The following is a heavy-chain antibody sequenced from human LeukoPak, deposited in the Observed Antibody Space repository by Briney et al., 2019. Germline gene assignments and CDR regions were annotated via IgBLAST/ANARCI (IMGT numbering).Heavy chain of an antibody. CDR1: GGSISSGGYS. J-gene: IGHJ6*03. Sequence: SETLSLTCAVSGGSISSGGYSWSWIRQPPGKGLEWIGYIYYSGSTNYNPSLKSRVTISVDTSKNQFSLKLSSVTAADTAVYYCARVYYYYYMDVWGKGTTVTISS. V-gene: IGHV4-61*08. CDR3: ARVYYYYYMDV. CDR2: IYYSGST.